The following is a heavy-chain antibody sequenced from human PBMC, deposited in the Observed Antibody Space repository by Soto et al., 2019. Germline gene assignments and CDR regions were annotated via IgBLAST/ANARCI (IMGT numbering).Heavy chain of an antibody. CDR1: GGSISSYY. D-gene: IGHD6-6*01. CDR2: IYYSGST. V-gene: IGHV4-59*01. J-gene: IGHJ3*02. Sequence: SETLSLTCTVSGGSISSYYWSWIRQPPGKGLEWIGYIYYSGSTNYNPSLKSRVTISVDTSKNQFSLKLSSVTAADTAVYYCARWFKLAARSPDAFDIWGQGTMVTVSS. CDR3: ARWFKLAARSPDAFDI.